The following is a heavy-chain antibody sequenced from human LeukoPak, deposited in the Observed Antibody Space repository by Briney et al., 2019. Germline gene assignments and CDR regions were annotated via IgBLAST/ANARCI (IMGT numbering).Heavy chain of an antibody. D-gene: IGHD2-15*01. V-gene: IGHV3-33*08. CDR3: ARSGGYGFDYPLDY. CDR1: GFTFSSYG. J-gene: IGHJ4*02. CDR2: IRYDGSNE. Sequence: GGSLRLSCAASGFTFSSYGMHWVRQAPGKGLEWVAVIRYDGSNEDYLDSVKGRFTISRDNAKTTLDLQMNSLRAEDTAVYYCARSGGYGFDYPLDYWGQGSLVIVSS.